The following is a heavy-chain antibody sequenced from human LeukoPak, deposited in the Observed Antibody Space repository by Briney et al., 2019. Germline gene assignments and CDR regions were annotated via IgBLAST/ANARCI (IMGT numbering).Heavy chain of an antibody. CDR2: IYYGGST. J-gene: IGHJ5*02. CDR3: ARSLDPWFDP. V-gene: IGHV4-59*01. D-gene: IGHD1-1*01. CDR1: GGSTSSYY. Sequence: SETLSLTCTVSGGSTSSYYWSWIRQPPGKGLEWIGYIYYGGSTNYNPSLKSRVTISVDTSKNQFSLKLSSVTAADTAVYYCARSLDPWFDPWGQGTLVTVFS.